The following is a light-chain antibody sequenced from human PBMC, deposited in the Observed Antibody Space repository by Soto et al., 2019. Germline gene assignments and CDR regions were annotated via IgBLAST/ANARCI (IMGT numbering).Light chain of an antibody. CDR1: QSVSRN. CDR3: HQYGNSPPGT. CDR2: DAS. Sequence: EVVMTQSPATLSASPGETATLSCRASQSVSRNLAWYQQKPGRAPRLLIYDASTRATGIPARFIATGSGTEFTLTLSSLQSEDFAVYFCHQYGNSPPGTFGQGTRL. V-gene: IGKV3-15*01. J-gene: IGKJ5*01.